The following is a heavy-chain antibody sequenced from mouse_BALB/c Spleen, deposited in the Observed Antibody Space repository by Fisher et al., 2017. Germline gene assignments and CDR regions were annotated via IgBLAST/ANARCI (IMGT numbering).Heavy chain of an antibody. J-gene: IGHJ1*01. CDR3: ARWLLRWRYFDV. Sequence: KFKGKATLTVDKSSSTAYMELRSLTSEDTAVYYCARWLLRWRYFDVWGAGTTVTVSS. D-gene: IGHD2-3*01. V-gene: IGHV1-18*01.